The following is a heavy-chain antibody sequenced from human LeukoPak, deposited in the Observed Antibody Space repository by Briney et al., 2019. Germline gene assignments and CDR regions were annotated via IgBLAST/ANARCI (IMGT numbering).Heavy chain of an antibody. V-gene: IGHV3-74*01. CDR1: GFTFSNYW. Sequence: GGSLKLSCAASGFTFSNYWMHWVRQAPGKGLVWVSHINSDGISTSYADSVKGRFTISRDNAKNTLYLQMNSLRAEDTAVYYCARDRDWGCSYCSYWGQGTLVTVSS. D-gene: IGHD7-27*01. CDR2: INSDGIST. CDR3: ARDRDWGCSYCSY. J-gene: IGHJ4*02.